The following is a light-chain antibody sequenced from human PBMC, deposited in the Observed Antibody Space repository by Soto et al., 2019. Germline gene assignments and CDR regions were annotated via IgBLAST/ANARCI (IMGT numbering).Light chain of an antibody. CDR1: SSNIGNNY. Sequence: QSVLTQPPSVSAAPGQKVTISCSGSSSNIGNNYVSWYQQLPGTAPKLLIYDNNERPSAIPDRFSGSKSGTSATLGITGLQTGDEADYYCATWDSSLSAVVFGGGTKVTVL. J-gene: IGLJ2*01. CDR3: ATWDSSLSAVV. CDR2: DNN. V-gene: IGLV1-51*01.